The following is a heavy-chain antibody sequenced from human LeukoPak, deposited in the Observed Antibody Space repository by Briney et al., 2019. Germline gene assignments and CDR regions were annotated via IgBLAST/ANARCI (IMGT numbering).Heavy chain of an antibody. CDR1: GFTFSSYA. CDR3: AKDSKIVGATFRSYHYMDV. V-gene: IGHV3-23*01. Sequence: GGTLRLSCAASGFTFSSYAMSWVRQAPGKGLEWVSAIRGSGDRTHYADSVKGRFTISRDNSKNTLYLQMNSLRAEDTAVYYCAKDSKIVGATFRSYHYMDVWGKGTAVTVSS. D-gene: IGHD1-26*01. J-gene: IGHJ6*03. CDR2: IRGSGDRT.